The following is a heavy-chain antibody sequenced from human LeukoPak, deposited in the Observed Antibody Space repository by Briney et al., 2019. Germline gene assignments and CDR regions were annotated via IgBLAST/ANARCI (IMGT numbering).Heavy chain of an antibody. D-gene: IGHD2-8*02. CDR3: MSVGTDLGSRFDH. CDR1: GGSISSYY. J-gene: IGHJ5*02. V-gene: IGHV4-59*01. Sequence: PSETVSLTCTVSGGSISSYYWSWIRQPPGKGLEGFGYIYYSGRTNYNPSLKSRVTISVDTSKNQFSLKLSPVTAAGTAVYYCMSVGTDLGSRFDHRGQGTLVTVSS. CDR2: IYYSGRT.